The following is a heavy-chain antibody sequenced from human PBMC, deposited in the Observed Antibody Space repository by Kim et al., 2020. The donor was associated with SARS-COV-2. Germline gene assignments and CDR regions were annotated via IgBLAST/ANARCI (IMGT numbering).Heavy chain of an antibody. J-gene: IGHJ4*02. Sequence: YNPPLKPRVTISVDTSKNQFSLNLTSVTAADTAMYYCARDRHTTEHYFDFWGQGTLVTVSS. CDR3: ARDRHTTEHYFDF. D-gene: IGHD4-17*01. V-gene: IGHV4-31*02.